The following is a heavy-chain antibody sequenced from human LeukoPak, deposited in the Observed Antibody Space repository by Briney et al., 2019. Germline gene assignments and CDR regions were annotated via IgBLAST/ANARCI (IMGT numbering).Heavy chain of an antibody. J-gene: IGHJ6*03. CDR3: ARGPRITLVRGGQWYFYMDV. V-gene: IGHV1-46*01. CDR1: GYTFTSYY. CDR2: INPSGGST. D-gene: IGHD3-10*01. Sequence: ASVKVSCKASGYTFTSYYIHWVRQAPGQGLEWMGIINPSGGSTNYAQKFQGRVTMTRDTSTSTVYMELSGLRSDDTAVYYCARGPRITLVRGGQWYFYMDVWGKGTTVTVSS.